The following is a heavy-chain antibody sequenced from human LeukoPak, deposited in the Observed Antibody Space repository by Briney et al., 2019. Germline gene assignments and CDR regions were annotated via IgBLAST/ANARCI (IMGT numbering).Heavy chain of an antibody. J-gene: IGHJ3*01. D-gene: IGHD5-18*01. V-gene: IGHV3-33*06. CDR3: AKGIQPSDKNGFDV. Sequence: TGGSLRLSCGASGFSFSDYAMHWVRQAPGKGLEWVALIWYDGSNDNYADSVKGRFSISRDNSKNTLYLQMNSLRAEDTAVYYCAKGIQPSDKNGFDVWGQGTMVNVSS. CDR1: GFSFSDYA. CDR2: IWYDGSND.